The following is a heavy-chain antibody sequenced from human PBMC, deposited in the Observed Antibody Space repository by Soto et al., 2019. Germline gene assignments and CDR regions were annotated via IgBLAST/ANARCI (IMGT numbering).Heavy chain of an antibody. D-gene: IGHD5-18*01. J-gene: IGHJ4*02. V-gene: IGHV3-30*03. CDR3: ARDRVDTAIVLPFDY. Sequence: PGGSLRLSCAASGFTFSSYGMHWVRQAPGKGLEWVAVISYDGSNKYYADSVKGRFTISRDNAKNSLYLQMNSLRAEDTAVYYCARDRVDTAIVLPFDYWGQGTLVTVSS. CDR1: GFTFSSYG. CDR2: ISYDGSNK.